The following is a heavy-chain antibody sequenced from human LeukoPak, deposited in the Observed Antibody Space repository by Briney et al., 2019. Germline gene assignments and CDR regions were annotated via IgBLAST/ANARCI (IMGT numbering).Heavy chain of an antibody. J-gene: IGHJ6*02. V-gene: IGHV3-13*01. CDR2: IGNAGDT. Sequence: GGSLRLSCAASGFTFSSYDMHWVRQATAKGMDRVSAIGNAGDTYYPGSVKGRFTISRENAKNYLYLQMSSLRAGDTAVYCCARDGWTGSGDYGMDVWGQGTTVTVSS. CDR1: GFTFSSYD. CDR3: ARDGWTGSGDYGMDV. D-gene: IGHD3/OR15-3a*01.